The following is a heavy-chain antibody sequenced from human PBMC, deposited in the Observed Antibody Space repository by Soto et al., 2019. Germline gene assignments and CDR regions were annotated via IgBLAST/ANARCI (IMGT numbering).Heavy chain of an antibody. Sequence: QVQLMESGGGVVQPGRSLRLSCAASGFTFNTYAMHWVRQAPGKGLEWVAVITPDVTEQYYADSVKGRFTISRDNSKYTLYLQMNSLGLEDMSIYHCAKRGILGAQGMAYFDLCGRVTLVTVSS. CDR3: AKRGILGAQGMAYFDL. CDR1: GFTFNTYA. J-gene: IGHJ2*01. D-gene: IGHD1-26*01. V-gene: IGHV3-30*18. CDR2: ITPDVTEQ.